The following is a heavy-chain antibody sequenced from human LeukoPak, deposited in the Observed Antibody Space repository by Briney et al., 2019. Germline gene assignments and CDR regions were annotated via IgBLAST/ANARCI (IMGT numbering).Heavy chain of an antibody. V-gene: IGHV4-59*01. CDR3: ASADYGDYYIDF. D-gene: IGHD4-17*01. CDR2: IYYSGMT. CDR1: GGSISSYY. J-gene: IGHJ4*02. Sequence: SETLSLTCTVSGGSISSYYWSWIRQPPGKGLDWIGYIYYSGMTNYNPSLKSRVTISLDTSKNQFSLKLSSVTAADTAVYYCASADYGDYYIDFWGQGTLVTVSS.